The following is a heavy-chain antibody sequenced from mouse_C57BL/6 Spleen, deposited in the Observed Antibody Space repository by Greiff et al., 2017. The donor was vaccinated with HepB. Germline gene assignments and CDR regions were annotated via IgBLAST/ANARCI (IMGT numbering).Heavy chain of an antibody. CDR1: GFSLTSYG. J-gene: IGHJ3*01. V-gene: IGHV2-6-1*01. D-gene: IGHD2-4*01. CDR3: ARHGALYDYDEAWFAY. CDR2: IWSDGST. Sequence: VQRVESGPGLVAPSQSLSITCTVSGFSLTSYGVHWVRQPPGKGLEWLVVIWSDGSTTYNSALKSRLSISKDNSKSQVFLKMNSLQTDDTAMYYCARHGALYDYDEAWFAYWGQGTLVTVSA.